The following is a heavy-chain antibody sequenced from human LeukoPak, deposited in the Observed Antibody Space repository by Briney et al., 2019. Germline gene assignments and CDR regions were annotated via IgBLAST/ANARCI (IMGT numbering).Heavy chain of an antibody. CDR1: EFSIDDFA. Sequence: GRSLRLSCAGSEFSIDDFAMHWVRQAPGKGLEWVSSINWNSGSVAYADSVKGRFTISRENAKNSLYLQMNSLRAEDMGLYYCARGRGSDYYHYYYMDVSGKGTTVTVSS. V-gene: IGHV3-9*03. CDR2: INWNSGSV. CDR3: ARGRGSDYYHYYYMDV. D-gene: IGHD6-19*01. J-gene: IGHJ6*03.